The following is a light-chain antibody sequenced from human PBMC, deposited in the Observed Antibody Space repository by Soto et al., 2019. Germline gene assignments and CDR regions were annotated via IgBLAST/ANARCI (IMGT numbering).Light chain of an antibody. CDR3: QQYDNSRT. CDR2: DAS. V-gene: IGKV3-11*01. J-gene: IGKJ1*01. CDR1: QSVSSY. Sequence: EVVLTQSPATLSLSPGERATLSCRASQSVSSYLAWYQQKPGQAPRLLIYDASNRATGIPARFSGSGSGTDFTLTISRLEPEDFAIYYCQQYDNSRTFGQGTKVDIK.